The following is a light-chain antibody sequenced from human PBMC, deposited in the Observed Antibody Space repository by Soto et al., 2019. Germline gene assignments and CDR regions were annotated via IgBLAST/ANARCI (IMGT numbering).Light chain of an antibody. CDR2: STN. Sequence: QTVVTQEPSFSVSPGGTVTLTCGLSSGSVSTSYYPSWYQQTPGQAPRTLIYSTNTRSSGVRDRFSGSILGNKAALTITGAHADDESDYYCVLYMGSGISVFGGGTKLTVL. J-gene: IGLJ2*01. CDR3: VLYMGSGISV. CDR1: SGSVSTSYY. V-gene: IGLV8-61*01.